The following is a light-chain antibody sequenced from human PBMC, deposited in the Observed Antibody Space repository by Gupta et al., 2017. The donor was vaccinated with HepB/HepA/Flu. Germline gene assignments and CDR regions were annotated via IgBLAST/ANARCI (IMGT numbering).Light chain of an antibody. Sequence: QSVLTQPPSVSGAPGQMVTISCPWSSSNIGAGYDVHWYQQLPGTAPKLLIYGNSNRPSGVPDRFSGSKSGTSASLAITGLQAEDEADYYCQSYDSSLSGYVFGTGTKVTVL. CDR3: QSYDSSLSGYV. CDR1: SSNIGAGYD. V-gene: IGLV1-40*01. J-gene: IGLJ1*01. CDR2: GNS.